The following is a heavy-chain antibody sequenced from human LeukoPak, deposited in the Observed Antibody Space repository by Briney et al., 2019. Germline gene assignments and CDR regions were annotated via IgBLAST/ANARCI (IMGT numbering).Heavy chain of an antibody. Sequence: ASVKVSCKASGYTFTSYDINWVRQATGQGLEWMGWMNPNSGNTGYAQKFQGRVTMTRNTSISTAYTELSSLRSEDTAVYYCARYSSSWLSYYYYGMDVWGQGTTVTVSS. CDR1: GYTFTSYD. D-gene: IGHD6-13*01. CDR2: MNPNSGNT. J-gene: IGHJ6*02. V-gene: IGHV1-8*01. CDR3: ARYSSSWLSYYYYGMDV.